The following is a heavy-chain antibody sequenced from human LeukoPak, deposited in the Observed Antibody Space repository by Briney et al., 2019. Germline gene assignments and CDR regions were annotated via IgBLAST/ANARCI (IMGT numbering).Heavy chain of an antibody. V-gene: IGHV3-48*01. D-gene: IGHD4-11*01. CDR3: ARDQETTVTPYYFDY. J-gene: IGHJ4*02. CDR1: GFTFSSYS. Sequence: GGSLRLSCAASGFTFSSYSMNWVRQAPGEGLEWVSYISSSSSTIYYADSVKGRFTISRDNSKNTLYLQMNSLRAEDTAVYYCARDQETTVTPYYFDYWGQGTLVTVSS. CDR2: ISSSSSTI.